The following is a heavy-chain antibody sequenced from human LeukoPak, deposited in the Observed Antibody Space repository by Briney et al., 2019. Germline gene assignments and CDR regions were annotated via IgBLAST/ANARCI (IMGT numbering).Heavy chain of an antibody. D-gene: IGHD3-22*01. CDR1: GGSFSGYY. V-gene: IGHV4-34*01. CDR2: INHSGST. Sequence: PSETLSLTCAVSGGSFSGYYWSWIRQPPGKGLEWIGEINHSGSTNYNPSLKSRVTISVDTSKNQFSLKLSSVTAADTAVYYCARSSGYYFDYWGQGTLVTVSS. J-gene: IGHJ4*02. CDR3: ARSSGYYFDY.